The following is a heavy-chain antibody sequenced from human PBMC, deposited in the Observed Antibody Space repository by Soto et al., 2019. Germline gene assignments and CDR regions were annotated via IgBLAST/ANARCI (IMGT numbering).Heavy chain of an antibody. CDR2: IIPIFGTA. CDR3: ARGYSKRWLQLGYFDY. J-gene: IGHJ4*02. V-gene: IGHV1-69*13. Sequence: GASVKVSCKASGGTFSSYAISWVRQAPGQGLEWMGGIIPIFGTANYAQKFQGRVTITADESTSTAYMELSSLRSEDTAVYYCARGYSKRWLQLGYFDYWGQGTLVTVSS. CDR1: GGTFSSYA. D-gene: IGHD5-12*01.